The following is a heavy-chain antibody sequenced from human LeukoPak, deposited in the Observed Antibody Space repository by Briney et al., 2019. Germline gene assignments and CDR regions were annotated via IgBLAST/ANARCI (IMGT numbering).Heavy chain of an antibody. V-gene: IGHV1-2*06. Sequence: ASVKVSCKASGYTFSDYYMHWVRQAPGQGLEWMGRISPNTGGTNYAQKFQGRVTMTRDTSINTAYMELSRLRSDDTAVYYCARDFMGNWNYHDAFDIWGQGTMVTVSS. CDR2: ISPNTGGT. CDR3: ARDFMGNWNYHDAFDI. J-gene: IGHJ3*02. D-gene: IGHD1-7*01. CDR1: GYTFSDYY.